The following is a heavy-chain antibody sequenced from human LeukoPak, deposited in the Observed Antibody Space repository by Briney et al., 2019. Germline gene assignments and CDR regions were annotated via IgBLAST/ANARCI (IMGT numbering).Heavy chain of an antibody. Sequence: ASVRVSCTPSGYTFTNYHINWVRQASGQGLEWMTWINTDTGDTGYARNFQYRVTITTDTSISTAYMELSSLSSEDTAVYFCARTTSMTASGYDYWGQGTLVTVSS. CDR1: GYTFTNYH. J-gene: IGHJ4*02. CDR3: ARTTSMTASGYDY. CDR2: INTDTGDT. D-gene: IGHD2-21*02. V-gene: IGHV1-8*03.